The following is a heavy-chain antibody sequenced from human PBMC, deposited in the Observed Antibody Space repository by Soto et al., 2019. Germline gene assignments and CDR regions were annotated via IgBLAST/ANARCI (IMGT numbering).Heavy chain of an antibody. CDR3: ARAPTTVTIFGVVIIRGMDV. V-gene: IGHV1-2*02. CDR2: INPNSGGT. CDR1: GYTFTGYY. J-gene: IGHJ6*02. Sequence: ASVKVSCKASGYTFTGYYMHWVRQAPGQGLEWMGWINPNSGGTNYAQKFQGRVTMTRDTSISTAYMELSRLRSDDTAVYYCARAPTTVTIFGVVIIRGMDVWGQGTTVTVSS. D-gene: IGHD3-3*01.